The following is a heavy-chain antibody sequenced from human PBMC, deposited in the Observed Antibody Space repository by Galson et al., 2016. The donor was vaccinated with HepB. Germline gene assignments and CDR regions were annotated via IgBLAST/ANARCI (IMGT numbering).Heavy chain of an antibody. V-gene: IGHV3-7*01. CDR2: INQDGSDK. J-gene: IGHJ3*02. Sequence: SLRLSCAASGFTFSGSWMTWVRQAPGKGLEWVANINQDGSDKYYVDSVKGRFTISRDNAKNSLYLQMNSLRAEDTALYFCAGPTTVVTCNAFDIWGQGTMVTVSS. D-gene: IGHD4-23*01. CDR1: GFTFSGSW. CDR3: AGPTTVVTCNAFDI.